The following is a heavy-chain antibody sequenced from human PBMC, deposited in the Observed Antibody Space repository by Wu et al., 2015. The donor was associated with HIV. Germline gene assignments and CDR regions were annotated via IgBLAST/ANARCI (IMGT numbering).Heavy chain of an antibody. Sequence: QVQLVQSGSEVKKPGSSVKVSCKASGGTFSTYAISWVRQAPGQGLEWMGGIIPKSGGVNYAQKFKGRVTMTRDTPIRTTFMELTSLRSDDTAVYYCARGVIGVAGIATPPDAFDIWGQGTMVTVSS. D-gene: IGHD6-13*01. J-gene: IGHJ3*02. CDR1: GGTFSTYA. CDR2: IIPKSGGV. CDR3: ARGVIGVAGIATPPDAFDI. V-gene: IGHV1-2*02.